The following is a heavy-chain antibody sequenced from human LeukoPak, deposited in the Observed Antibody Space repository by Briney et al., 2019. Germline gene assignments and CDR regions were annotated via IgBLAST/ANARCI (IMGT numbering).Heavy chain of an antibody. CDR2: IRGNGATT. D-gene: IGHD6-13*01. CDR3: TSGSRATTGTDY. J-gene: IGHJ4*02. V-gene: IGHV3-23*01. Sequence: GGSLRLSCAASGITFSNYAMTWVRQAPGKGLEWVAAIRGNGATTDYVDSVKGRFTISRDNSKNTLYLQMNSLGAEDTAVYYCTSGSRATTGTDYWGQGTLVTVSS. CDR1: GITFSNYA.